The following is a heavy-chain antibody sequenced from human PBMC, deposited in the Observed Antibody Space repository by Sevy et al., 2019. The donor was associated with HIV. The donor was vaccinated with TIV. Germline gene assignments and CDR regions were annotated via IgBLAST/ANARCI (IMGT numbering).Heavy chain of an antibody. J-gene: IGHJ6*02. V-gene: IGHV3-30-3*01. D-gene: IGHD3-22*01. Sequence: GGSLRLSCAASGFTFSSYAMHWVRQAPGKGLEWVAVISYDGSNKYYADSVKGRFTISRDNSKNTLYLQMNSLRAEDTAVYYCARDLYDSSGYYWGGDYYYYGMDVWGQGTTVTVSS. CDR2: ISYDGSNK. CDR1: GFTFSSYA. CDR3: ARDLYDSSGYYWGGDYYYYGMDV.